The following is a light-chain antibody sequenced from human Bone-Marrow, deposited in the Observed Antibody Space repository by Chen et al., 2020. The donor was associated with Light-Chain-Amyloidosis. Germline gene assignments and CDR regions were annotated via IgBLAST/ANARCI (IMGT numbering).Light chain of an antibody. CDR2: RDT. V-gene: IGLV3-25*03. CDR1: DLPTKY. Sequence: SYELTQPPSVSVSPGQPARITCSGDDLPTKYAYWYQQKPGQAPVLVIHRDTERPSGISERFSGPSSGTTATLTMSGVQAEDEADYHCQSADSSGTYEGIFGGGTKLTVL. J-gene: IGLJ2*01. CDR3: QSADSSGTYEGI.